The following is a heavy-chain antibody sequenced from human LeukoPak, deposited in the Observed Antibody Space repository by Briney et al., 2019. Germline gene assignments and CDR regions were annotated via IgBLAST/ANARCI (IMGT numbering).Heavy chain of an antibody. V-gene: IGHV4-34*01. J-gene: IGHJ6*03. CDR2: INHSGST. D-gene: IGHD6-19*01. Sequence: PSETLSLTCAVYGGSFSGYYWSWIRQPPGKGLEWIGEINHSGSTNYNPSLKSRVTISVDTSKNQFSLKLSSVTAADTAVYYRARSIAVAGPPYYYYYMDVWGKGTTVTVSS. CDR1: GGSFSGYY. CDR3: ARSIAVAGPPYYYYYMDV.